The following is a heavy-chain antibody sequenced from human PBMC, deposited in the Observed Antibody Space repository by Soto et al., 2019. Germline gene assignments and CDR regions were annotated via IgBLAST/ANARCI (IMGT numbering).Heavy chain of an antibody. Sequence: SETLSLTCAVYGGSFSGYYWSWIRQPPGKGLEWIGEINHSGSTNYNPSLKSRVTISVDTSKNQFSLKLSSVTAADTAVYYCARVGYCSSTSCYSYYYYYMDVWGKGTTVTVSS. CDR1: GGSFSGYY. V-gene: IGHV4-34*01. CDR3: ARVGYCSSTSCYSYYYYYMDV. CDR2: INHSGST. J-gene: IGHJ6*03. D-gene: IGHD2-2*02.